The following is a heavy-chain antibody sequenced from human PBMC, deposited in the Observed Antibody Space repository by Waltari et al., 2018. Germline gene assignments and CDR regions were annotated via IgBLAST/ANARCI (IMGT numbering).Heavy chain of an antibody. CDR1: GFKFSSYG. Sequence: QVQVVESGGGAVQPGQSLRLYCVTSGFKFSSYGRHWVRQAPGKGLEWVAVIWYDGSNTDYRESVKGRFTISRDNVKNTVDLQMNNLRVEDTAVYYCARPAWNDPPYYYGMDVWGPGTTVSVSS. CDR3: ARPAWNDPPYYYGMDV. D-gene: IGHD1-1*01. CDR2: IWYDGSNT. V-gene: IGHV3-33*01. J-gene: IGHJ6*02.